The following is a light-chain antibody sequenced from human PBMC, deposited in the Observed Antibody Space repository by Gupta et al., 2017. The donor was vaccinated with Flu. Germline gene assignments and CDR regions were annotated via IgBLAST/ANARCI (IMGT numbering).Light chain of an antibody. V-gene: IGKV3-15*01. Sequence: TLSLSPGERATLSCRASQSVSSNLAWYQQKPGQAPRLLIYGASTRATGIPARFSGSGSGTEFTLTISSRQSEDFAVYYCQQYNDWPLYTFGQGTKLEIK. CDR2: GAS. CDR3: QQYNDWPLYT. J-gene: IGKJ2*01. CDR1: QSVSSN.